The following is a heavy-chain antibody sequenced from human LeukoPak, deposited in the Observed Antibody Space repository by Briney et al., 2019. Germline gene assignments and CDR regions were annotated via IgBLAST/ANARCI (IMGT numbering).Heavy chain of an antibody. V-gene: IGHV4-59*08. Sequence: PSETLSLTCAVSGGSISGYFWSWSRQPPGKGLEWIGYIYYTGSTIYNPSLRSRVTMSVDVSKNQFSLDLTSVTAADMAVYYCARHDPVGHFLRGMDVWGQGTTVTVSS. D-gene: IGHD2/OR15-2a*01. CDR3: ARHDPVGHFLRGMDV. CDR1: GGSISGYF. CDR2: IYYTGST. J-gene: IGHJ6*02.